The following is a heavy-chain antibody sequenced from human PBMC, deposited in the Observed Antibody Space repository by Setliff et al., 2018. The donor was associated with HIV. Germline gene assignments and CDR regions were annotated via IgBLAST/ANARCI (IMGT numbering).Heavy chain of an antibody. CDR1: GGSITSYY. V-gene: IGHV3-64D*09. CDR2: ITSNMDST. D-gene: IGHD3-9*01. CDR3: VKDRTDILTGYGDH. Sequence: PSETLSLTCTVSGGSITSYYWNWIRQSPGKGLEYASAITSNMDSTYYGDSVKGRFTISRDNSKNTLYLQMNSLRADDTAIYYCVKDRTDILTGYGDHWGQGTQVTVSS. J-gene: IGHJ4*02.